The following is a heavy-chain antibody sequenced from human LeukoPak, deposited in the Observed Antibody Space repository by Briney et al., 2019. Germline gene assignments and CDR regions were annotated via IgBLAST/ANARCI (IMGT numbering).Heavy chain of an antibody. J-gene: IGHJ4*02. CDR3: ARDGWL. Sequence: GKGLEWISYISSNGNIIYYADSVKGRFTISRDIAKNSLYLQMNSLRVEDTAVYYCARDGWLRGQGTLVTVSS. D-gene: IGHD5-12*01. CDR2: ISSNGNII. V-gene: IGHV3-48*01.